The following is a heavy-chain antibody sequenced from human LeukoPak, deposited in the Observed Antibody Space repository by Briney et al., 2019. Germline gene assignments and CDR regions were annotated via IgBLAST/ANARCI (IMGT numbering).Heavy chain of an antibody. D-gene: IGHD3-9*01. CDR3: ARDILDYDILTGPLFPWSGPFGI. CDR1: GGSISSSSYY. V-gene: IGHV4-61*02. Sequence: PSETLSLTCTVSGGSISSSSYYWSWIRQPAGKGLEWIGRIYTSGSTNYNPSLKSRVTMSVDTSKNQFSLKLSSVTAADTAVYYCARDILDYDILTGPLFPWSGPFGIWGQGTMVTVSS. J-gene: IGHJ3*02. CDR2: IYTSGST.